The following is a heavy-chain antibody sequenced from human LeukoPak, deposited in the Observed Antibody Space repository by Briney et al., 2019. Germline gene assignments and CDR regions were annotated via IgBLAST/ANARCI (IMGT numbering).Heavy chain of an antibody. Sequence: GGSLRLSCAASGFTLSSHWVNWVRQAPGKGLEWVAIMKQDGSDQYYVDYVKGRFTISRDNDKNSLYLQMNSLRAEDTAVYYCAKSSGWLFDYRGQGTLVTVSS. J-gene: IGHJ4*02. CDR3: AKSSGWLFDY. V-gene: IGHV3-7*02. CDR2: MKQDGSDQ. D-gene: IGHD6-19*01. CDR1: GFTLSSHW.